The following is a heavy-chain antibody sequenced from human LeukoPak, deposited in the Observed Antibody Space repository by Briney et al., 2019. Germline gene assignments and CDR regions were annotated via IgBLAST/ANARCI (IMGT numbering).Heavy chain of an antibody. J-gene: IGHJ4*02. V-gene: IGHV1-2*02. CDR1: GYTFSDFY. CDR2: ITPKSGDT. D-gene: IGHD3-3*02. CDR3: ARVRLADERAWAY. Sequence: ASVKVSCKASGYTFSDFYIHWVRQAPGEGLEYVGWITPKSGDTYSPQRFQGRVTMTRDASISTAYMELSSLRSDDTAVYFCARVRLADERAWAYWGQGTLVTVSS.